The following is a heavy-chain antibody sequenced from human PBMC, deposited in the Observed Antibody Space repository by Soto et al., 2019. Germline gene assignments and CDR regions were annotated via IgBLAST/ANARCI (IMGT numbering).Heavy chain of an antibody. Sequence: EAQLVESGGGLVQPGRSLRLSCAASGFTFDDFAMHWVRQAPGKGLEWVSGINWSGGSSGYSDSVKGRFTISRDNAKNSLSLQMNSLRVEDTALFYCVKANDQQLVECCPFDMWGQGTMVTVSS. V-gene: IGHV3-9*01. D-gene: IGHD6-13*01. J-gene: IGHJ3*02. CDR1: GFTFDDFA. CDR2: INWSGGSS. CDR3: VKANDQQLVECCPFDM.